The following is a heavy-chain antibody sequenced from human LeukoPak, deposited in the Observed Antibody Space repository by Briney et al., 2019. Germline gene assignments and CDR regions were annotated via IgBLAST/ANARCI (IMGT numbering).Heavy chain of an antibody. CDR1: GGSFSGYY. CDR2: INHSGST. J-gene: IGHJ4*02. CDR3: ARILNNCSSTSCYYFDY. D-gene: IGHD2-2*01. Sequence: SETLSLTCAVYGGSFSGYYWSWIRQPPGKGLEWIGEINHSGSTNYNPSLKSRVTISVDTSKNQFSLKLSSVTAADTAVYYCARILNNCSSTSCYYFDYWGQGTLVTVSS. V-gene: IGHV4-34*01.